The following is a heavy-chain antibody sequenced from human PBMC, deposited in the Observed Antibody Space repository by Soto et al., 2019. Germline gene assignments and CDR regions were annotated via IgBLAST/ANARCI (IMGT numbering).Heavy chain of an antibody. Sequence: QVQLVQSGAEVKKPGSSVKVSCKASGGTFSSYTISWVRQAPGQGLEWMGRIIPILGIANYAQKFQGRVTITADKSTSTAFMELSSLRSEDTAVYYCARERVRGPLDYWGQGTLVTVSS. CDR1: GGTFSSYT. V-gene: IGHV1-69*08. D-gene: IGHD3-10*02. CDR2: IIPILGIA. CDR3: ARERVRGPLDY. J-gene: IGHJ4*02.